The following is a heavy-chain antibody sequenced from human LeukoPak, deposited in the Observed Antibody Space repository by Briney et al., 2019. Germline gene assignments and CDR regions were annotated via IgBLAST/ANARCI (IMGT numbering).Heavy chain of an antibody. D-gene: IGHD3-22*01. CDR3: ARDDYYDSSGYSDY. CDR1: GFTFSSYG. Sequence: GGSLRLSCAASGFTFSSYGMRWVRQAPGKGLEWVAVIWYDGSNKYYADSVKGRFTISRDNSKNTLYLQMNSLRAEDTAVYYCARDDYYDSSGYSDYWGQGTLVTVSS. J-gene: IGHJ4*02. V-gene: IGHV3-33*01. CDR2: IWYDGSNK.